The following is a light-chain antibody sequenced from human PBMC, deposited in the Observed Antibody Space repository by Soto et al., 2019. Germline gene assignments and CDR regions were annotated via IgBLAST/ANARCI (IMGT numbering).Light chain of an antibody. V-gene: IGKV1-6*01. Sequence: AIQMTQSPSSLSASVGDRVTITCRASQGIKNDLGWYQQKPGKAPKLLIYAASTLQSGVPSRFSGGGSGTVFTHTISSLQPEFFPIYFFLKNYNYPPSFGGGTRVEIK. CDR3: LKNYNYPPS. CDR1: QGIKND. J-gene: IGKJ4*01. CDR2: AAS.